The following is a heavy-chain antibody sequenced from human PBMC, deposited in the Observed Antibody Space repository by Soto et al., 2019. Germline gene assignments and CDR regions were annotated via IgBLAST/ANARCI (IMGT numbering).Heavy chain of an antibody. CDR1: GFTFSSYA. V-gene: IGHV3-23*01. J-gene: IGHJ6*03. CDR2: ISGSGGST. Sequence: PGGSLRLSCAASGFTFSSYAMSWVRQAPGKGLEWVSAISGSGGSTYYADSVKGRFTISRDNSKNTLYLQMNSLRAEDTAVYYCAKVAQDDFRSGYYWSPDRYYYMDVWGKGTTVTVSS. CDR3: AKVAQDDFRSGYYWSPDRYYYMDV. D-gene: IGHD3-3*01.